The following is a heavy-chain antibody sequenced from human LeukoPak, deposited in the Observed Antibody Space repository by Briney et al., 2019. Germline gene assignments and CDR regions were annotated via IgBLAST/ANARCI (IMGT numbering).Heavy chain of an antibody. Sequence: SETLSLTCAVSGGSISSYYWSWIRQPPGKGLEWIGYIYYSGSTNYNPSLKSRVTISVDTSKNQFSLKLSSVTAADTAVYYCARTSGSYFYYYGMDVWGQGTTVTVSS. CDR1: GGSISSYY. D-gene: IGHD1-26*01. V-gene: IGHV4-59*01. CDR2: IYYSGST. CDR3: ARTSGSYFYYYGMDV. J-gene: IGHJ6*02.